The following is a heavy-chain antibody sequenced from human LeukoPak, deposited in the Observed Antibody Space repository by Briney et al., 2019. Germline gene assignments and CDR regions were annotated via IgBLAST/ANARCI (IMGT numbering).Heavy chain of an antibody. J-gene: IGHJ4*02. D-gene: IGHD3-22*01. CDR2: IRSKVDANTT. Sequence: PGRSLRLSCTASGFTFGDFAVSWVRQAPGKGLEWVGFIRSKVDANTTGYAASVKGIFTVSRDDSKSIAYLQMNSLKTEDTAVYYCTRGYGHYDSSGYHWGQGTLVTVSS. CDR3: TRGYGHYDSSGYH. CDR1: GFTFGDFA. V-gene: IGHV3-49*04.